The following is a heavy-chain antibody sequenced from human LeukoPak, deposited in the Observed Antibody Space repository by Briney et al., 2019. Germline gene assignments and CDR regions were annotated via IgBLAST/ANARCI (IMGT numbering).Heavy chain of an antibody. Sequence: AGGSLRLSCAASGLTFSSYSMNWVRQAPGKGLEWVSSISSSSSYIYYADSVKGRFTISRDNAKNSLYLQMNSLRAEDTAVYYCARGSITIFGGIEKFDPWGQGTLVTVSS. D-gene: IGHD3-3*01. J-gene: IGHJ5*02. CDR3: ARGSITIFGGIEKFDP. V-gene: IGHV3-21*01. CDR2: ISSSSSYI. CDR1: GLTFSSYS.